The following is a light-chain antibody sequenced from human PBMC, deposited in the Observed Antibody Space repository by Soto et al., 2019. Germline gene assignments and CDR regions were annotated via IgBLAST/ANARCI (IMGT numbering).Light chain of an antibody. CDR2: GAS. J-gene: IGKJ1*01. V-gene: IGKV3-20*01. CDR1: QSITNS. CDR3: QQYGSSPWT. Sequence: EIVLTQSPGTLSLSPGERATLSCGASQSITNSLAWYQQKPGQAPRLLIFGASSRATGIPDRFSGGGSGTYFTLTISRLEPEDFGVYYCQQYGSSPWTFGQGTKVEIK.